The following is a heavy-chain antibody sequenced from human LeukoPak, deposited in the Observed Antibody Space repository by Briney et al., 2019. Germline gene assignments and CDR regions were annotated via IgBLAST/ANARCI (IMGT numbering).Heavy chain of an antibody. J-gene: IGHJ5*02. V-gene: IGHV7-4-1*02. CDR2: INTNTGNP. Sequence: VKVSCKASGYTFTGYYMHWVRQAPGQGLEWMGWINTNTGNPTYAQGFTGRFVFSLDTSVSTAYLQISSLKAEDTAVYYCANENWFDPWGQGTLVTVSS. CDR1: GYTFTGYY. CDR3: ANENWFDP.